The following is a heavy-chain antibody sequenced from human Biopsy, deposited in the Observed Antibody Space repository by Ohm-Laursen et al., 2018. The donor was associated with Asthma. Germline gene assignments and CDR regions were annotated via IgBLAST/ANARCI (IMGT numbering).Heavy chain of an antibody. Sequence: ASVKVSCKASGYNFISFAIHWVRQAPGQRLEWMGWVNTGNGDTKYSQRFQGRITITRDTSASTAYMELRSLRSEDTATYYCARTYYDFLTGQVKDVFGVWGQGTMVTVSS. CDR2: VNTGNGDT. CDR3: ARTYYDFLTGQVKDVFGV. V-gene: IGHV1-3*04. CDR1: GYNFISFA. J-gene: IGHJ3*01. D-gene: IGHD3-9*01.